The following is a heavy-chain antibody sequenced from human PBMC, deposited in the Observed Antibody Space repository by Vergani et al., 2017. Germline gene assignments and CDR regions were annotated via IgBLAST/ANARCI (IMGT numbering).Heavy chain of an antibody. V-gene: IGHV3-23*01. CDR2: ISGSGGST. J-gene: IGHJ4*02. CDR1: GFTFSSYA. D-gene: IGHD1-26*01. CDR3: AKEGIQWELLLGGYFDY. Sequence: EVQLLESGGGLVQPGGSLRLSCAASGFTFSSYAMSWVRQAPGKGLEWVSAISGSGGSTYYADSVKGRFTISRDNSKNTLYLQMNSLRAEDTAVYYCAKEGIQWELLLGGYFDYWGQGTLVTVSS.